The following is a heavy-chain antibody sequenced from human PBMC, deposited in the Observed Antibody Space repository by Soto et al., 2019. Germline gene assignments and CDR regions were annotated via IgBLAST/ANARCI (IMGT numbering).Heavy chain of an antibody. CDR3: ARGGGYSYGYEDY. V-gene: IGHV1-8*02. J-gene: IGHJ4*02. Sequence: ASVKVSCKASGYTFTSYAMHWVRQAPGQRLEWMGWINPNSGNTGYAQKFQGRVTMTRNTSISTAYMELSSLRSEDTAVYYCARGGGYSYGYEDYWGQGTLVTVSS. CDR2: INPNSGNT. D-gene: IGHD5-18*01. CDR1: GYTFTSYA.